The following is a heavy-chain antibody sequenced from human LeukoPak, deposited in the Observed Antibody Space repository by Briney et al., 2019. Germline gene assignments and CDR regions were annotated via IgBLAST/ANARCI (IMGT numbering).Heavy chain of an antibody. V-gene: IGHV3-23*01. Sequence: GVSTYYADSVKGRFTISRDNSRNTLYLQMNSLRAEDTAVYYCAKDFGGAGSYYCPFDYWGQGTLVTVSS. J-gene: IGHJ4*02. D-gene: IGHD3-10*01. CDR3: AKDFGGAGSYYCPFDY. CDR2: GVST.